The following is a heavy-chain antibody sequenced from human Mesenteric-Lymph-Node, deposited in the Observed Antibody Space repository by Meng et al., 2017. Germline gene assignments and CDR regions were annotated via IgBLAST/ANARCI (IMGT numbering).Heavy chain of an antibody. Sequence: SVKVSCKASGGTFSSYTISWVRQAPGQGLEWMGRIIPILGIANYAQKFQGRVTITADKSTSTAYMELSSLRSEDTAVYYCARETLGDIVATLNWGQGTLVTVSS. CDR1: GGTFSSYT. CDR2: IIPILGIA. J-gene: IGHJ4*02. D-gene: IGHD5-12*01. CDR3: ARETLGDIVATLN. V-gene: IGHV1-69*04.